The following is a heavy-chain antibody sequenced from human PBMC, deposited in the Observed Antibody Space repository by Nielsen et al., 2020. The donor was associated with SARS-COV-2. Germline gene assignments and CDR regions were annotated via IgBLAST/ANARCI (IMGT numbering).Heavy chain of an antibody. V-gene: IGHV3-11*01. J-gene: IGHJ5*02. D-gene: IGHD6-13*01. CDR1: GFIFSDYY. CDR3: AKALQQRVHSSWFDT. CDR2: ISSTGRAI. Sequence: GESLKISCAASGFIFSDYYMSWIRQVPGKGLEWVSYISSTGRAIYYADSVKGRFTVSRDNAKNSLYLEMNSLRAEDTAIYYCAKALQQRVHSSWFDTWGQGALVTVSS.